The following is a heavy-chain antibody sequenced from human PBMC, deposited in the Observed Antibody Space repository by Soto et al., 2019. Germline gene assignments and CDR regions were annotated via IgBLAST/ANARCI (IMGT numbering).Heavy chain of an antibody. CDR2: ISSSSSYI. CDR3: ARDRGGIAAPPASYYYYGMDV. J-gene: IGHJ6*02. V-gene: IGHV3-21*01. CDR1: VFTFISYS. D-gene: IGHD6-13*01. Sequence: GGSLRLSCASSVFTFISYSMNWVRQAPGKGLEWVSSISSSSSYIYYADSVKGRFTISRDNAKNSLYLQMNSLRAEDTAVYYCARDRGGIAAPPASYYYYGMDVWGQGTTVTVSS.